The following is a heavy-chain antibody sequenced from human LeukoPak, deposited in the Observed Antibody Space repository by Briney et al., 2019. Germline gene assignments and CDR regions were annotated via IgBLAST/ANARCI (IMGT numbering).Heavy chain of an antibody. CDR2: INAGNGNT. CDR1: GFTFSSYA. Sequence: GGSLRLSCAASGFTFSSYAMHWVRQAPGQRLEWMGWINAGNGNTKYSQEFQGRVTITRDTSASTAYMELSSLRSEDMAVYYCARESYDSSGPEYFQHWGQGTLVTVPS. J-gene: IGHJ1*01. V-gene: IGHV1-3*03. CDR3: ARESYDSSGPEYFQH. D-gene: IGHD3-22*01.